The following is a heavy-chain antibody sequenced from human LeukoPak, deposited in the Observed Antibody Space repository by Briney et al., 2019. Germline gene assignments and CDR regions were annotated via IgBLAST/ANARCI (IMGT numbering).Heavy chain of an antibody. D-gene: IGHD2-2*01. CDR1: GGSISSGGYY. Sequence: PSETLSLTCTVSGGSISSGGYYWSWLRQPPGKGLEWIGYIYHSGSTYYNPSLKSRVTISVDRSKNQFSLKLSSVTAADTAVYYCAREVDIVVVPAATDTFDIWGQGTMVTVSS. J-gene: IGHJ3*02. CDR2: IYHSGST. CDR3: AREVDIVVVPAATDTFDI. V-gene: IGHV4-30-2*01.